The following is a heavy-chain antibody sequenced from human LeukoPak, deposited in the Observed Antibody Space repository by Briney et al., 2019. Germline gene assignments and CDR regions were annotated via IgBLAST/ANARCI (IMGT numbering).Heavy chain of an antibody. J-gene: IGHJ3*02. D-gene: IGHD4-17*01. CDR3: ARMVGTTVTTGAFDI. CDR2: INSDGSST. V-gene: IGHV3-74*01. Sequence: GRSLRLSCAASGFTFSSYWMHWVRQAPGKGLVWVSRINSDGSSTSYADSVKGRFTISRDNAKNTLYLQMNSLRAEDTAVYYCARMVGTTVTTGAFDIWGQGTMVTVSS. CDR1: GFTFSSYW.